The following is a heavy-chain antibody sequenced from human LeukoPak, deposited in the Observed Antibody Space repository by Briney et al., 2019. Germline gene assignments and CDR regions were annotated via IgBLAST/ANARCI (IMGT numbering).Heavy chain of an antibody. CDR2: FYYSGST. CDR1: GGSISSYY. Sequence: SETLSLTCAVYGGSISSYYWNWIRQPPGRGLEWIGYFYYSGSTNYNPSLKSRVTISVDTSRNQFSLKLNSVTAADTAVYYCARGVAGAKDYFDYWGQGTLVTVSS. D-gene: IGHD1-26*01. CDR3: ARGVAGAKDYFDY. V-gene: IGHV4-59*01. J-gene: IGHJ4*02.